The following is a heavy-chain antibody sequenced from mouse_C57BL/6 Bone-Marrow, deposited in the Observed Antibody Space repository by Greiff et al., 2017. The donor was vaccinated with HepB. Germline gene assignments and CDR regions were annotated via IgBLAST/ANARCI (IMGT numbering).Heavy chain of an antibody. J-gene: IGHJ3*01. D-gene: IGHD1-1*01. CDR2: IYPRSGNT. CDR1: GYTFTSYG. Sequence: QVQLQQSGAELARPGASVKLSCKASGYTFTSYGISWVKQRTGQGLEWIGEIYPRSGNTYYNEKFKGKATLTADKSSSTAYMELRSLTSEDSAVYFCARGYYGSSYWFAYWGQGTLVTVSA. CDR3: ARGYYGSSYWFAY. V-gene: IGHV1-81*01.